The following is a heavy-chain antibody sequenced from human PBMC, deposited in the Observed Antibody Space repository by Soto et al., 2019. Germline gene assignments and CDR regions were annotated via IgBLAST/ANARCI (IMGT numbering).Heavy chain of an antibody. CDR2: IFYSGST. CDR3: ARVYGDHDWYFDL. D-gene: IGHD4-17*01. V-gene: IGHV4-31*03. Sequence: SETLSLTCIVSGGSIRSGGYYWNWFRQHPGKGPEWIGYIFYSGSTYYNPSLKSRVTMSVDTSKNEFSLKLNSITAADTAVYYCARVYGDHDWYFDLWGRGTLVTVSS. CDR1: GGSIRSGGYY. J-gene: IGHJ2*01.